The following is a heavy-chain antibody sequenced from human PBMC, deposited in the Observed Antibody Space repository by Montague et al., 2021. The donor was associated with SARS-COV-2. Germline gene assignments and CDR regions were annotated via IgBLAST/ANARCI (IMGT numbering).Heavy chain of an antibody. CDR2: IYYTGDK. CDR1: GGSISIHY. D-gene: IGHD2-15*01. CDR3: ARVGFGYCSGGRVDRAFDY. Sequence: SETLSLTCTVSGGSISIHYWSWLRQPPGGGLEWIGYIYYTGDKSSNPSLGSRVTTSVGTSKNQFSLKLSSVTAADTAVYYCARVGFGYCSGGRVDRAFDYWGQGTLVTVSS. V-gene: IGHV4-59*11. J-gene: IGHJ4*02.